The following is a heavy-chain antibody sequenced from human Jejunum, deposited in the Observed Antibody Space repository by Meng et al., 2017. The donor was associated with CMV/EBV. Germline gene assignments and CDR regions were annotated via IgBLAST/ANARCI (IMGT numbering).Heavy chain of an antibody. CDR1: CASIKNYN. CDR3: AGSRPGGGACDY. D-gene: IGHD3-16*01. V-gene: IGHV4-4*07. J-gene: IGHJ4*02. Sequence: QVQIQGAGPGLVKPSETLSLTCIVSCASIKNYNWNWVRQPAGQGLEWIGLIQVIGHTVYNPSLKSRVTVSLDASKSQFSLTLNSVTAADTATYYCAGSRPGGGACDYWGQGILVTVSS. CDR2: IQVIGHT.